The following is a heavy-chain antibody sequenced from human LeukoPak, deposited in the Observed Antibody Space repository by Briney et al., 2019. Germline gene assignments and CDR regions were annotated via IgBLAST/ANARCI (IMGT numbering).Heavy chain of an antibody. J-gene: IGHJ4*02. CDR2: IIPIFGTA. CDR3: ARTHLWSGSYPFDY. CDR1: GGTFSSYA. D-gene: IGHD1-26*01. Sequence: ASVKVSCQASGGTFSSYAISWVRQAPGQGLEWMGGIIPIFGTANYAQKFQGRVTITADESTSTAYMELSSLRSEDTAVYYCARTHLWSGSYPFDYWGQGTLVTVSS. V-gene: IGHV1-69*01.